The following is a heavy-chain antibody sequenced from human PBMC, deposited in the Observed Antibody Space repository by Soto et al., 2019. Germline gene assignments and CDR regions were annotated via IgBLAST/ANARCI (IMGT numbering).Heavy chain of an antibody. CDR1: GFAFSNYA. J-gene: IGHJ4*02. D-gene: IGHD2-21*02. CDR2: IRGNGDRT. V-gene: IGHV3-23*01. CDR3: ARAEVTAVFGF. Sequence: EEQLQESGGALVVPGGSLRLSCAASGFAFSNYAMTWVRQAPGKGLEWVSSIRGNGDRTYYAESVKGRFTISRDNSKSTLFLQMNSLRADDTAVYFCARAEVTAVFGFWGQGTLVTVSS.